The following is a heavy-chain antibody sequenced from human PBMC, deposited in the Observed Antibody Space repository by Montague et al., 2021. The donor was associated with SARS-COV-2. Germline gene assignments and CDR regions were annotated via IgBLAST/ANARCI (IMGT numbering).Heavy chain of an antibody. CDR2: SNYSGDT. J-gene: IGHJ4*02. Sequence: SETLSLTCTVYRESLSGDTWGWIRRAPVRGPEWKGDSNYSGDTYYNPSLTSRVTISMDTSESQFSLKMTSVTAADTAVYYCARLESSWWFFDYWGQGTLVTVSS. CDR1: RESLSGDT. V-gene: IGHV4-34*01. CDR3: ARLESSWWFFDY. D-gene: IGHD2-8*02.